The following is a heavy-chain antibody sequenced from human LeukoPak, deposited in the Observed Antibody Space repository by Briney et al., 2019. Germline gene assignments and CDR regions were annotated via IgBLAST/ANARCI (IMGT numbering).Heavy chain of an antibody. J-gene: IGHJ3*02. V-gene: IGHV4-30-4*08. CDR3: ARDSKVSEMTTVTLGAFDI. CDR2: IYYSGST. CDR1: GGSISSGGYY. Sequence: PSQTLSLTCTVSGGSISSGGYYWSWIRQPPGKGLEWIVYIYYSGSTYYNPSLKSRVTISVDTSKNQSSLKLSSVTAADTAVYYCARDSKVSEMTTVTLGAFDIWGQGTMVTVSS. D-gene: IGHD4-17*01.